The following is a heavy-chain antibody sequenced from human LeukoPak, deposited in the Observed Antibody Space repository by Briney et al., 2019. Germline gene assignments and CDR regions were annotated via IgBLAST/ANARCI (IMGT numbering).Heavy chain of an antibody. CDR1: GGSFSGYY. CDR2: INHSGST. Sequence: SETLSLTCAVYGGSFSGYYWSWIRQPPGKGLEWIGEINHSGSTNYNPSLKSRVTISVDTSKNQFSLKLSSVTAADTAVYYCARTTPSYGPGSYYPDPWGQGTLVTVSS. V-gene: IGHV4-34*01. J-gene: IGHJ5*02. D-gene: IGHD3-10*01. CDR3: ARTTPSYGPGSYYPDP.